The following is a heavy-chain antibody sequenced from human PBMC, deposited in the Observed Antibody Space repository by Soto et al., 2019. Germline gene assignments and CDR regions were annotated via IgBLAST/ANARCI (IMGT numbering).Heavy chain of an antibody. Sequence: QVQLVQSGAEVKKPGASVKVSCKASGYTFTSYGISWVRQAPGQGLEWMGWISAYNGNTNYAQKLLGRVTMTTDTSTSTAYMELRSLRSDDTAVYYCARDPGYDSSGYYPLGFDYGGQGTLVTVSS. CDR1: GYTFTSYG. CDR3: ARDPGYDSSGYYPLGFDY. CDR2: ISAYNGNT. J-gene: IGHJ4*02. V-gene: IGHV1-18*01. D-gene: IGHD3-22*01.